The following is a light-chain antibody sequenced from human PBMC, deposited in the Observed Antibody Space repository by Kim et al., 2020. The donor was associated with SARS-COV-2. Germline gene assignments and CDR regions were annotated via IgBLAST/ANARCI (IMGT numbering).Light chain of an antibody. Sequence: ATINCKSSQSVLYSSNNKNYLAWYQQKPGQPPKLLIYWASTRESGVPDRVSGSGSGTDFTLTISSLQAEDVAVYYCQQYYSTPGYTFGQGTKLEIK. V-gene: IGKV4-1*01. J-gene: IGKJ2*01. CDR1: QSVLYSSNNKNY. CDR3: QQYYSTPGYT. CDR2: WAS.